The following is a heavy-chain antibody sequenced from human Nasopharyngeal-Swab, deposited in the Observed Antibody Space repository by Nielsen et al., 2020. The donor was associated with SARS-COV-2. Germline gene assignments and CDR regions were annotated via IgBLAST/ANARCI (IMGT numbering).Heavy chain of an antibody. Sequence: SVKVSCKISGYTLTDLGMHWVRRGPGKGPEWMGGFDPQEGKAIYAEEFQGRVTMTEDTGTHTAYMELSSLMSGDTAVYYCAATVLSRLQGTAPHLDYWGQGTHVTVSS. J-gene: IGHJ4*02. CDR3: AATVLSRLQGTAPHLDY. D-gene: IGHD1-1*01. CDR1: GYTLTDLG. CDR2: FDPQEGKA. V-gene: IGHV1-24*01.